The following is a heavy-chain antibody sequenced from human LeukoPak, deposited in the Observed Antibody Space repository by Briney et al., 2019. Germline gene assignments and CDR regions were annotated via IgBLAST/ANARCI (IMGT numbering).Heavy chain of an antibody. CDR1: DDSITMYY. CDR2: INHSGST. V-gene: IGHV4-34*01. CDR3: ARRVAFDI. J-gene: IGHJ3*02. Sequence: PETLSLTCTVSDDSITMYYWTWIRQPPGKGLEWIGEINHSGSTKYNPSLESRVSISLDTSKNHFSLRLSSVTAADTAVYYCARRVAFDIWGQGTMVTVSS.